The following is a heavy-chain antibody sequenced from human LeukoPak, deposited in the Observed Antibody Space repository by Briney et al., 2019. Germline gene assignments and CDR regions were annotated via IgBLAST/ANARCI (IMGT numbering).Heavy chain of an antibody. CDR2: IYYSGST. V-gene: IGHV4-59*12. CDR3: AREYCSGGSCYGVADY. J-gene: IGHJ4*02. Sequence: SETLSLTCTVSGGSISSYYWSWIRQPPGKGLEWIGSIYYSGSTYYNPSLKSRVTISVDTSKNQFSLKLSSVTAADTAVYYCAREYCSGGSCYGVADYWGQGTLVTVSS. D-gene: IGHD2-15*01. CDR1: GGSISSYY.